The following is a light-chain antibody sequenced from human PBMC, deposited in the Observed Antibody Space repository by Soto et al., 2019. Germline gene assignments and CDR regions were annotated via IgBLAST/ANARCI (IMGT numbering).Light chain of an antibody. Sequence: QSALTQPASVSESPGQSITISCTGTSSDVGGYNYVSWYQQHPDKAPQLMIYDVNNRPSGVSNRFSGSKSGNTASLTISGLQAEDEADYYCFSYTSSGTFVFGGGTKLTVL. J-gene: IGLJ2*01. CDR1: SSDVGGYNY. CDR2: DVN. CDR3: FSYTSSGTFV. V-gene: IGLV2-14*03.